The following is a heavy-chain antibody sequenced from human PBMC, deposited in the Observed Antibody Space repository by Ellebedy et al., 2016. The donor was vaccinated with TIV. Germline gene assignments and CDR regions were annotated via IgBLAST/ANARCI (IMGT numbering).Heavy chain of an antibody. CDR2: IIPILGTL. Sequence: SVKVSCXTSGGTFSTYSINWVRQAPGQGLEWMGGIIPILGTLNYAQKFQGRVTITADESTSTAYMELRSLRSDDTAVYYCARQGSSGWHDPIDYWGQGTLVTVSS. J-gene: IGHJ4*02. D-gene: IGHD6-19*01. CDR3: ARQGSSGWHDPIDY. CDR1: GGTFSTYS. V-gene: IGHV1-69*13.